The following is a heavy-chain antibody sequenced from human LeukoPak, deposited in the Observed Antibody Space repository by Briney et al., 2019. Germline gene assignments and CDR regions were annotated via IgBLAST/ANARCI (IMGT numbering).Heavy chain of an antibody. D-gene: IGHD3-22*01. CDR2: INHSGST. Sequence: SETLSLTCAVYGGSFSGYYWSRIRQPPGKGLEWIGEINHSGSTNYNPSLKSRVTISVDTSKNQFSLKLSSVTAADTAVYYCARDSRYYDSSGYYQAQNFDYWGQGTLVTVSS. J-gene: IGHJ4*02. CDR3: ARDSRYYDSSGYYQAQNFDY. V-gene: IGHV4-34*01. CDR1: GGSFSGYY.